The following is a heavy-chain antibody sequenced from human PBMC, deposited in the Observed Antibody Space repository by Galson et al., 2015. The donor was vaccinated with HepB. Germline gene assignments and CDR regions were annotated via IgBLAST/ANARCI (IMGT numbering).Heavy chain of an antibody. V-gene: IGHV3-23*01. Sequence: SLRLSCAASGFTFSSYAMSWVRQAPGKGLEWVPAISGSGGSTYYADSVKGRFTISRDNSKNTLYLQMNSLRAEDTAVYYCAKDYRSMSGYLYYFDYWGQGTLVTVSS. J-gene: IGHJ4*02. D-gene: IGHD3-3*01. CDR3: AKDYRSMSGYLYYFDY. CDR2: ISGSGGST. CDR1: GFTFSSYA.